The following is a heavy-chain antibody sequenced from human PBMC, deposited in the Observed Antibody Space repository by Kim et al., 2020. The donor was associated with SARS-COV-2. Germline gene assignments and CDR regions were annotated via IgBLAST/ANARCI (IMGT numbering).Heavy chain of an antibody. D-gene: IGHD3-9*01. CDR1: GGSISSYY. V-gene: IGHV4-59*01. J-gene: IGHJ4*02. Sequence: SETLSLTCTVSGGSISSYYWSWIRQPPGKGLGWIGYIYNSGSTNYNPSLKSRVTISVDTSKNQFSLKLSSVTAADTAVYYCARRAMTGYYDYWGQGTLVTVSS. CDR3: ARRAMTGYYDY. CDR2: IYNSGST.